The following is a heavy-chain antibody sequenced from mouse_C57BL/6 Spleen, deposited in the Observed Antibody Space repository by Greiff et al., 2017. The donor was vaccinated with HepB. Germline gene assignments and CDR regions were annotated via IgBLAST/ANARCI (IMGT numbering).Heavy chain of an antibody. D-gene: IGHD1-1*01. CDR3: ARMDYGSDAMDY. Sequence: QVQLQQPGAELVKPGASVKMSCKASGYTFTSYWITWVKQRPGQGLEWIGDIYPGSGSTNYNEKFKSKATLTVDTSSSTAYMQLSSLTSEDSAVYYGARMDYGSDAMDYWGQGTSVTVSS. V-gene: IGHV1-55*01. J-gene: IGHJ4*01. CDR1: GYTFTSYW. CDR2: IYPGSGST.